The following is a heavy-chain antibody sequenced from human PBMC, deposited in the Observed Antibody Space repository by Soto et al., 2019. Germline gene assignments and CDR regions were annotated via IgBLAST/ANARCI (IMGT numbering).Heavy chain of an antibody. CDR2: IKSKSEGETR. J-gene: IGHJ4*02. CDR1: GFMFSSAW. Sequence: EVHVVESGGDLVKPGGSLRLSCATSGFMFSSAWMSWVRQAPGRGLEWVGRIKSKSEGETRDCAAPVKGRFDISRDDSKKMLYLQMNSLKAEDTGLYYCVEGWNDFWGQGTLVTVSS. V-gene: IGHV3-15*01. D-gene: IGHD1-1*01. CDR3: VEGWNDF.